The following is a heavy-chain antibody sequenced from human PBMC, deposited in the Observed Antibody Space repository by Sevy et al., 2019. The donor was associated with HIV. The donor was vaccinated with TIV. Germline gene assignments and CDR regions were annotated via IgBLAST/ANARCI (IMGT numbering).Heavy chain of an antibody. CDR2: IIPLFGTT. D-gene: IGHD3-22*01. J-gene: IGHJ4*02. Sequence: ASVKVSGKASGGTFSTSPINWVRQAHGQGLEWMGGIIPLFGTTKYAQKFQGRVRIIADESTSTAFLEMNNLRSEDTAVYYCARTDYYDSSGHFYFDYWGQGTLVTVSS. CDR1: GGTFSTSP. CDR3: ARTDYYDSSGHFYFDY. V-gene: IGHV1-69*13.